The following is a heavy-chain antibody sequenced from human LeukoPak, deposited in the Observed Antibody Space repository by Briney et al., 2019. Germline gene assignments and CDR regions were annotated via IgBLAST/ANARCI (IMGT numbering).Heavy chain of an antibody. V-gene: IGHV3-30*18. CDR3: AKDLQD. CDR2: ISYDGSNK. CDR1: GFTVSSYG. Sequence: GGSLRLSCAASGFTVSSYGMHWVRQAPGKGLEWVAVISYDGSNKYYADSVKGRFTISRDNSKNTLYLQMNSLRAEDTAVYYCAKDLQDWGQGTLVTVSS. J-gene: IGHJ4*02.